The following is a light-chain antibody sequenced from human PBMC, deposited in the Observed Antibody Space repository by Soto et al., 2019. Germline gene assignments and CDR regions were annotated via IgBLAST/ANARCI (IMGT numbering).Light chain of an antibody. CDR2: NDN. CDR1: TSNIGTNA. J-gene: IGLJ3*02. V-gene: IGLV1-44*01. Sequence: QSVLSQSPSASGTPGQRVTISCSGRTSNIGTNAVNWYHQLPGTAPRLVLYNDNQRPSGVPDRFSGSRSGTSASLAISGLQSEDEADYYCATWDDSLNGWVFGGVTKLTVL. CDR3: ATWDDSLNGWV.